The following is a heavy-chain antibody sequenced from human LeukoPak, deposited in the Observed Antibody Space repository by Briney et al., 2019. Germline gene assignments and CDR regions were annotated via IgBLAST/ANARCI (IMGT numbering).Heavy chain of an antibody. CDR2: IWFDGSNE. V-gene: IGHV3-33*01. CDR3: ARLVGGTTGATDY. J-gene: IGHJ4*02. CDR1: GFNFSYYA. Sequence: GGSVRLSCTASGFNFSYYAMHWVRQAPGKGLAWVALIWFDGSNEYYDDSVKGRFTISRDNSKGTVFLQMNGLTVDDTGVYYCARLVGGTTGATDYWGQGSLVSVS. D-gene: IGHD1-26*01.